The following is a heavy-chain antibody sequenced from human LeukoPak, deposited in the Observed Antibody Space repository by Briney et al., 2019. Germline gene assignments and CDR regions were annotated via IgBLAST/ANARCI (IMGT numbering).Heavy chain of an antibody. CDR3: AMGSGYGPLGGDYYYGMDV. CDR1: GYTFTGYY. D-gene: IGHD5-18*01. Sequence: GASVKVSCKASGYTFTGYYMHWVRQAPGQGLEWMGWINPNSGGTNYAQKSQGRVTMTRDTSISTAYMELSRLRSDDTAVYYCAMGSGYGPLGGDYYYGMDVWGQGTTVTVSS. V-gene: IGHV1-2*02. CDR2: INPNSGGT. J-gene: IGHJ6*02.